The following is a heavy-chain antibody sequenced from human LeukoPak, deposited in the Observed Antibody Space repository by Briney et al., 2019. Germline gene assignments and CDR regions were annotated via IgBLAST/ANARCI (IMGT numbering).Heavy chain of an antibody. J-gene: IGHJ6*03. Sequence: GGSLRLSCAASGFTFTSYAMSWVRQAPGKGLEWVSAISGSGGSTYYADSVKGRFTISRDNSKNTLYLQMNSLRVEDTAVYYCAKVSYYDILTGPTYMDVWGKGTTVTVSS. V-gene: IGHV3-23*01. CDR3: AKVSYYDILTGPTYMDV. CDR1: GFTFTSYA. CDR2: ISGSGGST. D-gene: IGHD3-9*01.